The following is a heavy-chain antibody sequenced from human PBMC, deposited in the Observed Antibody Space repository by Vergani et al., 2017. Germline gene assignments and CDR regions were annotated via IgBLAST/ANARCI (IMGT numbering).Heavy chain of an antibody. CDR3: SLGVMDFYDPSGHEARDC. CDR1: EFTSSNYA. J-gene: IGHJ4*02. D-gene: IGHD3-22*01. Sequence: EVQLLESGGGLVQLGGSLRLTCAASEFTSSNYAMNWVRQAPGKGLEWVAIIYTDGTTAYADSVKGRFTISRDDSKNTLFLDMNNLRPEDTAVYYCSLGVMDFYDPSGHEARDCWGQGTLVTVSS. V-gene: IGHV3-23*01. CDR2: IIYTDGTT.